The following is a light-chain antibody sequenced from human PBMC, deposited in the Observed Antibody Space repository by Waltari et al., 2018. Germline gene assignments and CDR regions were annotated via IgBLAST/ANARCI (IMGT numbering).Light chain of an antibody. CDR2: GAS. J-gene: IGKJ1*01. CDR3: QQYDNWLGT. CDR1: QSISSH. V-gene: IGKV3-15*01. Sequence: EIVKTQSPATLSVFPGERATISCRASQSISSHLAWYHHKPGQAPRLLIYGASTRATGIPARFSGSGSGTEFTLTISSLQSEDFAVYFCQQYDNWLGTFGQGTKVEIK.